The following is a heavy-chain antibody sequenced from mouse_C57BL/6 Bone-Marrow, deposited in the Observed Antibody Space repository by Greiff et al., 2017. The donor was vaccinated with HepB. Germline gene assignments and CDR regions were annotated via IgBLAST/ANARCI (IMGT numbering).Heavy chain of an antibody. CDR3: ARSSGAWFAY. CDR1: GFTFTDYY. CDR2: IRNKANGNTT. J-gene: IGHJ3*01. V-gene: IGHV7-3*01. D-gene: IGHD4-1*01. Sequence: EVQLVESGGGLVQPGGSLSLSCAASGFTFTDYYMSWVRQPPGKALEWLGFIRNKANGNTTEYSASVKGRFTISRDNSPSILYLQMNALRAEDSATCYCARSSGAWFAYWGQGTLVTVSA.